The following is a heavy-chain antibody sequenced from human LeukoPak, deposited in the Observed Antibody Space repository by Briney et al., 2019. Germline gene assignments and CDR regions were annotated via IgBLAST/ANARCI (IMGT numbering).Heavy chain of an antibody. CDR3: ARERRGGGDPRLRDAFDI. D-gene: IGHD3-10*01. CDR2: ISSSSSYI. CDR1: GFTFSSYS. V-gene: IGHV3-21*01. J-gene: IGHJ3*02. Sequence: PGGSLRLSCAASGFTFSSYSMNWVRQAPGKGLEWVSSISSSSSYIYYADSVKGRFTISRDNAKNSLYLQMNSLRAEDTAVYYCARERRGGGDPRLRDAFDIWGQGTMVTVSS.